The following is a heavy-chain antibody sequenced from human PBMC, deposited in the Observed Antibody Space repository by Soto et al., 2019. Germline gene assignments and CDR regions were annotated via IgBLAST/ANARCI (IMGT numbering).Heavy chain of an antibody. J-gene: IGHJ6*02. CDR2: IYYSGST. V-gene: IGHV4-31*03. CDR1: GGSISSGGYY. CDR3: AGVRVVMGYYYGMDV. Sequence: SETLSLTCTVSGGSISSGGYYWSWIRQHPGKGLEWIGYIYYSGSTYYNPSLKSRVTISVDTSKNQFSLKLSSVTAADTAVYYCAGVRVVMGYYYGMDVWGQGTTVTVSS. D-gene: IGHD3-3*01.